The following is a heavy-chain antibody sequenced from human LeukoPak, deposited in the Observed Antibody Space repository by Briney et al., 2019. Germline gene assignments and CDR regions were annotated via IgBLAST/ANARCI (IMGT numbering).Heavy chain of an antibody. Sequence: GGSLRLSCAASEFTFSNHWMHWVRQAPGKGLVWVSRISSDGISTSYADSVKGRFTISRDNAKNTLYLQMDSLRAEDTAVYYCARDKVGYYYPYYYYYGMDVWGQGTTVTVSS. D-gene: IGHD3-22*01. CDR1: EFTFSNHW. CDR3: ARDKVGYYYPYYYYYGMDV. J-gene: IGHJ6*02. CDR2: ISSDGIST. V-gene: IGHV3-74*01.